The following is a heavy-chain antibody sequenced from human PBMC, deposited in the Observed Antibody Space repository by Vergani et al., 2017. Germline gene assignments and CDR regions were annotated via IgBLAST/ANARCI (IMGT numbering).Heavy chain of an antibody. CDR1: GFTFSSYS. J-gene: IGHJ3*02. CDR2: ISSSSSYI. Sequence: EVQLLESGGGLVQPGGSLRLSCAASGFTFSSYSMNWVRQAPGKGLEWVSSISSSSSYIYYADSVKGRFTISRDNAKNTLYVQMNSLRAEDTAVYYCAKEAHYYGSGDAFDIWGQGTMVTVSS. CDR3: AKEAHYYGSGDAFDI. V-gene: IGHV3-21*01. D-gene: IGHD3-10*01.